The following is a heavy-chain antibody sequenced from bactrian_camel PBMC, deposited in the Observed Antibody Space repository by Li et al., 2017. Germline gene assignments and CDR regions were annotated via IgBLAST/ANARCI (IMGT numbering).Heavy chain of an antibody. D-gene: IGHD2*01. CDR1: GFTFSSYG. Sequence: VQLVESGGGSVQAGGSLVLACTASGFTFSSYGMSWVRQAPGKGLGWVSSISWGGDSWGGDGTNYAESVRGRFTIYRDNAKNTVYLQMNSLKLEDTAVYFCTRMWRTDYTVFDGWGQGTQVTVS. CDR2: ISWGGDSWGGDGT. V-gene: IGHV3S40*01. CDR3: TRMWRTDYTVFDG. J-gene: IGHJ4*01.